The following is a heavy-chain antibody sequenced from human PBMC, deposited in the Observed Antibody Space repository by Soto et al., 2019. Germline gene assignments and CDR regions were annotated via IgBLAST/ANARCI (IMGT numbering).Heavy chain of an antibody. J-gene: IGHJ6*03. Sequence: SETLSLTCAVSGDSLSSSSSYYWGWIRQPPGKGLEWIANVYYSGSTYYNPSLKSRVTISLETSKNEVSLKLSSVTAADTAVYYCARIKIVGVLTYYMDVWGKGTPVTVSS. CDR1: GDSLSSSSSYY. D-gene: IGHD3-3*01. CDR2: VYYSGST. V-gene: IGHV4-39*01. CDR3: ARIKIVGVLTYYMDV.